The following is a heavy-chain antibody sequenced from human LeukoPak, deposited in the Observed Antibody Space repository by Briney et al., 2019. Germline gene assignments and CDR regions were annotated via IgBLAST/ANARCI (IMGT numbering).Heavy chain of an antibody. Sequence: GGSLRLSCAASGFTFNDYWMTWVRQAPGKGLEWVAHIKQDGSEKYYVDSLKGRFTISRDNAKNSLFLQMSSLRAEDTAVYYCVRDCSSASLSSGCYYAMDVWGKGTTVTVSS. J-gene: IGHJ6*04. CDR2: IKQDGSEK. CDR1: GFTFNDYW. V-gene: IGHV3-7*03. D-gene: IGHD2-2*01. CDR3: VRDCSSASLSSGCYYAMDV.